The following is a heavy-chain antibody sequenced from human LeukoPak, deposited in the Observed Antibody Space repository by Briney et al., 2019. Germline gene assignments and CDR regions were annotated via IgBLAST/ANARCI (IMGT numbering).Heavy chain of an antibody. D-gene: IGHD4-17*01. V-gene: IGHV4-59*01. Sequence: PSETLSLTCTVSGGSISSYYWSWIRQPPGKGLEWIGYIYYSGSTNYNPSLKSRVTISVDTSKNQFSLKLSSVTAADPAVYYCARAATTLTDPYFDYWGQGTLVTVSS. J-gene: IGHJ4*02. CDR1: GGSISSYY. CDR2: IYYSGST. CDR3: ARAATTLTDPYFDY.